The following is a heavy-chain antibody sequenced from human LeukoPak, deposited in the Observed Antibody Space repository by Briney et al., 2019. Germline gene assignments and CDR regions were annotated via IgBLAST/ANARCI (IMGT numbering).Heavy chain of an antibody. J-gene: IGHJ4*02. Sequence: HGGSLRLSCAASGFTFSSYGMSWVRQAPGKGLEWVSAISGSGGSTYYADSVKGRFTISRDNSKNTLYLQMNSLRAEDTAVYYCAKESRRDLGPTRFLEWLLSRGYFDYWGQGTLVTVSS. CDR3: AKESRRDLGPTRFLEWLLSRGYFDY. V-gene: IGHV3-23*01. CDR1: GFTFSSYG. CDR2: ISGSGGST. D-gene: IGHD3-3*01.